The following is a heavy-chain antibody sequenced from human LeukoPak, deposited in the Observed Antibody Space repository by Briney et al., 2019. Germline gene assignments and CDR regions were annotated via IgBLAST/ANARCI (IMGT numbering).Heavy chain of an antibody. J-gene: IGHJ4*02. CDR1: GFSFSSYG. CDR2: IRYDGSKK. D-gene: IGHD3-10*01. CDR3: ARPLAKSRSYPDY. Sequence: GGSLRLSCAASGFSFSSYGMHWVRQAPGKGLEWVAVIRYDGSKKYYADSVKGRFTISRDNSKDTLYLQMDSLRAEDTAVYYCARPLAKSRSYPDYWGQGTLVTVSS. V-gene: IGHV3-33*01.